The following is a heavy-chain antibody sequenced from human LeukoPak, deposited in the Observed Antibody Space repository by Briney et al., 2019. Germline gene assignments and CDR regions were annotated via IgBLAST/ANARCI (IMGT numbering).Heavy chain of an antibody. CDR1: GGSISSYY. V-gene: IGHV4-59*01. D-gene: IGHD3-22*01. CDR3: ARVRNYYDSSAFDP. CDR2: IYYSGST. Sequence: PSETLSLTCTVSGGSISSYYWSWIRQPPGKGLEWIGYIYYSGSTNYNPSLKSRVTISVDTSKNQFSLKLSSVTAADTAVYYCARVRNYYDSSAFDPGGQGTLVTVSS. J-gene: IGHJ5*02.